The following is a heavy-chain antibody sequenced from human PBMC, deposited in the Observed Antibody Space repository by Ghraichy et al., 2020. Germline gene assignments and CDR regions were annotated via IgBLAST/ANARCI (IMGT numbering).Heavy chain of an antibody. CDR2: INPNSGGT. D-gene: IGHD3-22*01. V-gene: IGHV1-2*02. CDR3: ARDPVPPLDSSGHPNYYYYGMDV. J-gene: IGHJ6*02. CDR1: GYTFTGYY. Sequence: ASVKVSCKASGYTFTGYYMHWVRQAPGQGLEWMGWINPNSGGTNYAQKFQGRVTMTRDTSISTAYMELSRLRSDDTAVYYCARDPVPPLDSSGHPNYYYYGMDVWGQGTTVTVSS.